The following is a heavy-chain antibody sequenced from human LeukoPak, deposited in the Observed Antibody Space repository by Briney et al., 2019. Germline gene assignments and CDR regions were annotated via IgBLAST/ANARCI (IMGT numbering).Heavy chain of an antibody. V-gene: IGHV3-74*01. J-gene: IGHJ4*02. CDR2: VNTDGSST. D-gene: IGHD2-2*01. CDR1: GFTFSSYW. CDR3: ARGPAAAIDY. Sequence: GGSLRLSCAASGFTFSSYWMHWVRQAPGKGLVWVSGVNTDGSSTNYADSVKGRFTISRDNAKNTVYLQMATLRDEDTAVYYCARGPAAAIDYWGQGTLVTVSS.